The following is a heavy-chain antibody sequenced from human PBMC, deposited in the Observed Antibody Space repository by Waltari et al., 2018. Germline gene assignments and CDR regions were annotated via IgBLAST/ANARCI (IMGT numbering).Heavy chain of an antibody. V-gene: IGHV4-39*01. CDR3: ARSRYFDWTSEI. Sequence: QLQLQASCPGLVKASGTLSLTRTVSGGSISSSICYWGWIRQPPGKGLEWIGSIYYSGNTYYNASLKSRVTISVDTSKNQFFLKLSSVTAADTAVYYCARSRYFDWTSEIWGQGTMVTVSS. CDR2: IYYSGNT. D-gene: IGHD3-9*01. J-gene: IGHJ3*02. CDR1: GGSISSSICY.